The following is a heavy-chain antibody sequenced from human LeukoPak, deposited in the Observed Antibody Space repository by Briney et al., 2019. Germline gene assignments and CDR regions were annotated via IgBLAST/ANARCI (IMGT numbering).Heavy chain of an antibody. CDR2: ISSISSYI. J-gene: IGHJ5*02. Sequence: PGGSRRLSWAASGLTFSSYSINWVRQAPGKGLGWVSSISSISSYIYYADSGKGRFTISRDNANNSLYLKTNSLRAEDTAVYYCARDGDDVANWFDPWGQGTLVTVSS. CDR3: ARDGDDVANWFDP. V-gene: IGHV3-21*01. D-gene: IGHD7-27*01. CDR1: GLTFSSYS.